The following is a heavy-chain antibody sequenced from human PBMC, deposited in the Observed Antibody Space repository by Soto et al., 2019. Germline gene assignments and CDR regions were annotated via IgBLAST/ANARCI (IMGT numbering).Heavy chain of an antibody. V-gene: IGHV3-23*01. Sequence: GGSLRLSCAASGFTFSSYAMSWVRQAPGKGLEWVSAISGSGGSTNYADSVKGRFTISRDNSKNTLYLQMNSLRAEDTAVYYCAKGHDYGDYRFLSGFDPWGQGTLVTVSS. D-gene: IGHD4-17*01. CDR2: ISGSGGST. CDR1: GFTFSSYA. J-gene: IGHJ5*02. CDR3: AKGHDYGDYRFLSGFDP.